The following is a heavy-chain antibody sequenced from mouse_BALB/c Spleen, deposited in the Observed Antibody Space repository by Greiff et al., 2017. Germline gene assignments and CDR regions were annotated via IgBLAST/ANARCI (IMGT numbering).Heavy chain of an antibody. CDR1: GFTFSSFG. CDR3: AREGGGRYFDY. V-gene: IGHV5-17*02. D-gene: IGHD3-3*01. Sequence: EVKVEESGGGLVQPGGSRKLSCAASGFTFSSFGMHWVRQAPEKGLEWVAYISSGSSTIYYADTVKGRFTISRDNPKNTLFLQMTSLRSEDTAMYYCAREGGGRYFDYWGQGTTLTVSS. CDR2: ISSGSSTI. J-gene: IGHJ2*01.